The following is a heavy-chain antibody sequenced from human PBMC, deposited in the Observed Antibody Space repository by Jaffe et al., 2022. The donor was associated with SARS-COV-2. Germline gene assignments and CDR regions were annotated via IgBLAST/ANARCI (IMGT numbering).Heavy chain of an antibody. D-gene: IGHD6-6*01. CDR3: VGGSGSCSTSWGWLDP. V-gene: IGHV4-4*02. Sequence: QVQLQESGPGLVKPSGTLSLTCAVSGGSINNNNWWTWVRQPPGKGLEWIGQICQSGSTSYNPSLQSRSTISVDKSKNHFSLRLRSVTAADTALYYCVGGSGSCSTSWGWLDPWGQGTLVTVSS. CDR1: GGSINNNNW. J-gene: IGHJ5*02. CDR2: ICQSGST.